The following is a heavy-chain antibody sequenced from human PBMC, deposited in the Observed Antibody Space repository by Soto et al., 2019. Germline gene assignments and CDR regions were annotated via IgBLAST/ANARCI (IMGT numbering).Heavy chain of an antibody. CDR3: ARGGHTRFLGYYYYYGMDV. D-gene: IGHD3-3*01. CDR2: INPNSGGT. V-gene: IGHV1-2*02. J-gene: IGHJ6*02. CDR1: GYTFTGYY. Sequence: GASVKVSCKASGYTFTGYYMHWVRQAPGQGLEWMGWINPNSGGTNYAQKFQGRVTMTRDTSISTAYMELSRLRSDDTAVYYCARGGHTRFLGYYYYYGMDVWGQGTTVT.